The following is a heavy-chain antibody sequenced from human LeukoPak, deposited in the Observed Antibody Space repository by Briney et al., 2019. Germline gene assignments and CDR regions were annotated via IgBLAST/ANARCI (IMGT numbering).Heavy chain of an antibody. V-gene: IGHV4-4*07. CDR3: ARDYCSGGSCYSYWYFDL. D-gene: IGHD2-15*01. CDR1: GGSISSYY. CDR2: IYTSGST. J-gene: IGHJ2*01. Sequence: SETLSLTCTVSGGSISSYYWSWIRQPAGKGLEWIGRIYTSGSTNYNPSLKSRVTMSVDTSKNQFSLKLSSVTAADTAVYYCARDYCSGGSCYSYWYFDLWGRGTLVTVSS.